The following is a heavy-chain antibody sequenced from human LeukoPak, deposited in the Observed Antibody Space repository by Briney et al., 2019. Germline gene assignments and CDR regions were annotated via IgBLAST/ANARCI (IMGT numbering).Heavy chain of an antibody. CDR2: ISAYNGNT. Sequence: ASVKVSCKASGYTFSNYGISWVRQAPGQGREWMGWISAYNGNTNYAQKFQGRVTTTTDTSTSTAYMELRSLRSDDTAVYYCARNHYYDILTGYVTYGMDVWGQGTTVTVSS. CDR3: ARNHYYDILTGYVTYGMDV. J-gene: IGHJ6*02. V-gene: IGHV1-18*01. D-gene: IGHD3-9*01. CDR1: GYTFSNYG.